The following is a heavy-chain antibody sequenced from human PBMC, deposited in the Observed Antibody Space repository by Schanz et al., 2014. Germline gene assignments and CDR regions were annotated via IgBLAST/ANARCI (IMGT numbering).Heavy chain of an antibody. CDR2: IIPSLGLA. J-gene: IGHJ4*02. D-gene: IGHD6-6*01. CDR3: ARDQAPYTNSSDVRYFDC. CDR1: GGTFSSFG. V-gene: IGHV1-69*04. Sequence: VQLEQSGAEVKKPGSSVKVSCKASGGTFSSFGINWVRQAPGQGLEWMGRIIPSLGLAKYEQKFQDKVTITADTSTTTAYMELSGLRSEDTAVYYCARDQAPYTNSSDVRYFDCWGQGSLVTVSS.